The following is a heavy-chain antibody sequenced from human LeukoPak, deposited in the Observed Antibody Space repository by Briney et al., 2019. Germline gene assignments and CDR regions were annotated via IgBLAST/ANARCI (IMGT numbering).Heavy chain of an antibody. Sequence: GASVKVSCKASGYTFTSYAMHWVRQAPGQRLGWMGWINAGNGNTKYSQKFQGRVTITRDTSASTAYMELSSLRSEDTAVYYCARDEYYGSGSYYTYYYYGMDVWGQGTTVTVSS. CDR1: GYTFTSYA. D-gene: IGHD3-10*01. V-gene: IGHV1-3*01. CDR3: ARDEYYGSGSYYTYYYYGMDV. CDR2: INAGNGNT. J-gene: IGHJ6*02.